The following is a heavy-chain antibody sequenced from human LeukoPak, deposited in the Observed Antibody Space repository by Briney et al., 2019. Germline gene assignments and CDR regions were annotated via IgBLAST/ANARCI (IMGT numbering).Heavy chain of an antibody. CDR1: GYTFSSNL. D-gene: IGHD1-26*01. Sequence: ASVKVSCKASGYTFSSNLMHWVRQAPGQGLEWMGGINPDSGDTNYAQTFEGRVTMTRDTSISTASLDLSKLRSDDTAVYYCARESIRIVGAAKVKFFDHWGQGTLLTVSS. CDR2: INPDSGDT. J-gene: IGHJ4*02. CDR3: ARESIRIVGAAKVKFFDH. V-gene: IGHV1-2*02.